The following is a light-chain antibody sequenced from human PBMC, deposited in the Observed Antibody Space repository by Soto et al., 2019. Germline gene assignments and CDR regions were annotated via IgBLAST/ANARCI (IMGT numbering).Light chain of an antibody. CDR2: EVD. Sequence: QSVLTQPPSASGSPGQSVTISCTGTNSDVGGYNYVSWYRQTPGKAPKLIIYEVDKRPSGVPDRFSGSKSGNTASLTVSGLQAEDDADYFCSSYAGSNNYVFGTGTKLTVL. J-gene: IGLJ1*01. CDR1: NSDVGGYNY. V-gene: IGLV2-8*01. CDR3: SSYAGSNNYV.